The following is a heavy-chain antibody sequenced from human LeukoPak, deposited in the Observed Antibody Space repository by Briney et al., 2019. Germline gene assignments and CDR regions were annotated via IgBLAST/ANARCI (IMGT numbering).Heavy chain of an antibody. J-gene: IGHJ4*02. Sequence: ASVKVSCKASGYTFTKYGITWVRQAPGQGLEWMGWISPYNGNRNYAQKLQDRVTMTTDTSTSTAYMELRSLRSDDTAVYYCARGRGVYASSSTTFYYWGQGTLVAVSS. D-gene: IGHD6-6*01. CDR2: ISPYNGNR. CDR1: GYTFTKYG. CDR3: ARGRGVYASSSTTFYY. V-gene: IGHV1-18*01.